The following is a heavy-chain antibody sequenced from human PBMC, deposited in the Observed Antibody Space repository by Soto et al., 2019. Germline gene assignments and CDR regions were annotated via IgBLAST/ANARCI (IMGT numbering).Heavy chain of an antibody. CDR1: GFTFSSYG. CDR2: ITYDGGNK. CDR3: AKDTEWLLFNWFDP. Sequence: GGSLRLSCAASGFTFSSYGMHWVRQAPGKGLEWVSVITYDGGNKYYADSVKGRFTISRDNSKNTPYLQMYSLRAEDTAVYHCAKDTEWLLFNWFDPWGQGTLVTVSS. V-gene: IGHV3-30*18. J-gene: IGHJ5*02. D-gene: IGHD3-3*01.